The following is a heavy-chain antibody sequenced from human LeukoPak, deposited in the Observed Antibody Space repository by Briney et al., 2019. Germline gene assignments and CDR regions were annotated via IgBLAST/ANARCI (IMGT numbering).Heavy chain of an antibody. CDR2: ISGSGGST. CDR1: GFTFSSYA. CDR3: ANPGGIVGAVDY. Sequence: GGSLRLSCAASGFTFSSYAMSWVRQAPGKGLEWVSAISGSGGSTYYADSVKGRFTISGDNSKNTLYLQMNSLRAEDTAVYYCANPGGIVGAVDYWGQGTLVTVSS. V-gene: IGHV3-23*01. J-gene: IGHJ4*02. D-gene: IGHD1-26*01.